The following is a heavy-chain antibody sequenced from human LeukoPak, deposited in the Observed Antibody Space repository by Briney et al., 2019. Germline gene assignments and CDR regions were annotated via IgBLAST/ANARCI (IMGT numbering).Heavy chain of an antibody. CDR2: ISSSSSYT. CDR1: GLTFSDYY. D-gene: IGHD3-10*01. J-gene: IGHJ5*02. Sequence: GGSLRLSCAASGLTFSDYYMSWIRQAPGKGLEWVSYISSSSSYTNYADSVKGRFTISRDNAKNSLYLQMNSLRAEDTAVYYCARLLYGSGQGWFDPWGQGTLVTVSS. CDR3: ARLLYGSGQGWFDP. V-gene: IGHV3-11*06.